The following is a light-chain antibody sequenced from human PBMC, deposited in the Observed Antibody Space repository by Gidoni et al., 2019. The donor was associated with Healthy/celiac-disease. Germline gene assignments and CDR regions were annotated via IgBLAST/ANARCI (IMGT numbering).Light chain of an antibody. CDR2: GNS. CDR3: QSYDSSLSGSVV. V-gene: IGLV1-40*01. CDR1: SSNIGAGYD. Sequence: QSVLTQPPSVSGAPGQRVTSSCTGSSSNIGAGYDVHWYQQLPGTAPKLLSYGNSNRPSGVPDRFSGSKSGTSASLAITGLQAEDEADYYCQSYDSSLSGSVVFGGGTKLTVL. J-gene: IGLJ2*01.